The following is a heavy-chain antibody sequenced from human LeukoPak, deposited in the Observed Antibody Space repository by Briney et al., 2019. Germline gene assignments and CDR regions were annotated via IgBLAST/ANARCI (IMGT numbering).Heavy chain of an antibody. V-gene: IGHV1-69*05. D-gene: IGHD1-26*01. J-gene: IGHJ4*02. CDR3: ARDWDPGGSYYFDY. CDR2: IIPIFGTA. CDR1: GGTFSSYA. Sequence: GASVKVSCTASGGTFSSYAISWVRHAPGQGLEWMGGIIPIFGTANYAQKFQGRVTMTTVTSTSTAYMELRSLRSDDTAVYYCARDWDPGGSYYFDYWGQGALVTVSS.